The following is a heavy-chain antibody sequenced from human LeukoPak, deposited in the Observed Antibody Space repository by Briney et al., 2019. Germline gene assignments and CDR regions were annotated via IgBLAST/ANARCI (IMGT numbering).Heavy chain of an antibody. V-gene: IGHV3-23*01. D-gene: IGHD2-15*01. J-gene: IGHJ4*02. Sequence: GGSLRLSCAASGFPFSSYAMSWVRQAPGNGLEWVSGISVSGSTTFYADSVKGRFTISRDNSKSTLYLQMNSLRGEDTAVCYCAKGGGGGSFDYWGQGSLVTVSS. CDR2: ISVSGSTT. CDR1: GFPFSSYA. CDR3: AKGGGGGSFDY.